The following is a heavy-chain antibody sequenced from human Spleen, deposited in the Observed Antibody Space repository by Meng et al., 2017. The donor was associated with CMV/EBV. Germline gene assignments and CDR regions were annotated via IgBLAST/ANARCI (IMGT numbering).Heavy chain of an antibody. CDR3: ATTPGYYSDSSGYYFY. CDR1: GFTFSSYA. D-gene: IGHD3-22*01. V-gene: IGHV3-30-3*01. J-gene: IGHJ4*02. Sequence: LSLTCAASGFTFSSYAMHWVRQAPGKGLEWVAITSYDGSNKYYADSVKGRFTISRDNSKDTLYLHMKNLRADDTAVYYCATTPGYYSDSSGYYFYWAQGTLVTVSS. CDR2: TSYDGSNK.